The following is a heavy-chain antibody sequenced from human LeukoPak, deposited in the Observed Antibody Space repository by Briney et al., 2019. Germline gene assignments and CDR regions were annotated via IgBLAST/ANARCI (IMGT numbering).Heavy chain of an antibody. J-gene: IGHJ4*02. CDR2: INHSGST. CDR1: GGSFSGYY. V-gene: IGHV4-34*01. Sequence: SETLSLTCAVYGGSFSGYYCNWICQAPGKGLEWIGEINHSGSTNYNPSLKSRVTISVDTSKNQFSLKLSSVTAADTAVYYCARSVGYYDSSGDFDYWGQGTLVTVSS. CDR3: ARSVGYYDSSGDFDY. D-gene: IGHD3-22*01.